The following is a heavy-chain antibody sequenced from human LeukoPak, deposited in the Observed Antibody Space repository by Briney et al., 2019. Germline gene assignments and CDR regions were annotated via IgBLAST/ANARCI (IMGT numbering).Heavy chain of an antibody. CDR1: GFTFSNAW. CDR3: AILSWDGRGSFY. Sequence: GGSLRLSCAASGFTFSNAWMSWVRQAPGKGLEWVSAIRSGGENTYYADSVRGRFTISRDNSRGTLSLQMNSLRAEDTAVYFCAILSWDGRGSFYWGQGTLVTVSS. D-gene: IGHD2/OR15-2a*01. J-gene: IGHJ4*02. V-gene: IGHV3-23*01. CDR2: IRSGGENT.